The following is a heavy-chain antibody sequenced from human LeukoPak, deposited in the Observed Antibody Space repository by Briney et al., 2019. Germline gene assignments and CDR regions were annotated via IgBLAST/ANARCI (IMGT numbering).Heavy chain of an antibody. D-gene: IGHD2-15*01. CDR2: IYYSGST. V-gene: IGHV4-59*01. Sequence: PSETLSLTCTVSGGSISSYYWSWIRQPPGKGLERSGYIYYSGSTNYNPSLKSRVTISVDTSKNQFSLKLSSVTAADTAVYYCARWVAARNWFDPWGQGTLVTVSS. CDR3: ARWVAARNWFDP. J-gene: IGHJ5*02. CDR1: GGSISSYY.